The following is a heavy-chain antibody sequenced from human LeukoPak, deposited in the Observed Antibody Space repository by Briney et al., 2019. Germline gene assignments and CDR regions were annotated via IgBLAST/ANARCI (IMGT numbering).Heavy chain of an antibody. CDR2: ISSSGSTI. J-gene: IGHJ5*02. Sequence: GGSLRLSCAASGFTFSSYEMNWVRQAPGKGLEWVSYISSSGSTIYYADSVKGRFTISRDNAKNSLYLQMNSLRAEDTAVYYCARDIAVGTRWFDPWGQGTLVTVSS. V-gene: IGHV3-48*03. CDR1: GFTFSSYE. D-gene: IGHD2-15*01. CDR3: ARDIAVGTRWFDP.